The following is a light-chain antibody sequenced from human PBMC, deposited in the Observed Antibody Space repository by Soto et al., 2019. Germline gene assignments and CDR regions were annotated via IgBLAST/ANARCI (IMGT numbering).Light chain of an antibody. J-gene: IGKJ1*01. CDR3: QQYNSYRA. CDR1: QSISSW. Sequence: DIQMTQSPSTLSASVGARVPITCRASQSISSWLAWYQQKPGKAPKLLIYDASSLESGVPSRFSGSGFGTEFTLTISSLQPDDFATYYCQQYNSYRAFGQGTKV. CDR2: DAS. V-gene: IGKV1-5*01.